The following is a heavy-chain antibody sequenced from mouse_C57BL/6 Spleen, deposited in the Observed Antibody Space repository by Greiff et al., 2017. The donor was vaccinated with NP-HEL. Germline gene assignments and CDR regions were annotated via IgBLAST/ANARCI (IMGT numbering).Heavy chain of an antibody. CDR1: GYTFTDHT. J-gene: IGHJ4*01. CDR3: ARYYYGAPSYAMDY. V-gene: IGHV1-78*01. Sequence: VQLQQSGPELVKPGASVKISCKVSGYTFTDHTIHWMKQRPEQGLEWIGYIYPRDGSTKYNEKFKGKATLTADKSSSTAYMQLNSLTSEDSAVYFCARYYYGAPSYAMDYWGQGTSVTVSS. CDR2: IYPRDGST. D-gene: IGHD1-1*01.